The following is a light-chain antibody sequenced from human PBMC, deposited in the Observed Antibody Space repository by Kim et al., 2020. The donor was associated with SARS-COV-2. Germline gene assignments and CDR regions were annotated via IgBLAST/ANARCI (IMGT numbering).Light chain of an antibody. Sequence: LPPGEGDRPYSTGSHGGHGLYLDRVKHKHGQTHSIYVYDASDTATGIRDRFSGSGSGTAFTITIRRLEHEDFEVYYCHKYGGPRWTFGQGTKLEI. J-gene: IGKJ2*01. V-gene: IGKV3-20*01. CDR1: HGGHGLY. CDR2: DAS. CDR3: HKYGGPRWT.